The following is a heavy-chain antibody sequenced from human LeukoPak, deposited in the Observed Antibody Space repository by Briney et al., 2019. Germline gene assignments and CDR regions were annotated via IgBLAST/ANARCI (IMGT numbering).Heavy chain of an antibody. Sequence: GGSLRLSCAASGFTFSSYSMNWVRQAPGKGLEWVSSISSSSSYIYYADSVKDRFTISRDNAKNSLYLQMNSLRAEDTAVYYCARDRIIPPGRTGYYPEDYWGQGTLVTVSS. CDR3: ARDRIIPPGRTGYYPEDY. D-gene: IGHD3/OR15-3a*01. CDR2: ISSSSSYI. J-gene: IGHJ4*02. V-gene: IGHV3-21*01. CDR1: GFTFSSYS.